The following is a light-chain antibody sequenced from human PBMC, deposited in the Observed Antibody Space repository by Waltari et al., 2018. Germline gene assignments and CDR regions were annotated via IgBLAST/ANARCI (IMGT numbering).Light chain of an antibody. V-gene: IGLV2-14*01. J-gene: IGLJ1*01. CDR1: TSDVGGYNF. CDR2: DVN. CDR3: SSYTSSATYV. Sequence: QSALTQPASVSGSPGQSITIPCTGTTSDVGGYNFVSWYQQHPGIAPKLMIYDVNKRPSGVSNRFSGSKSGNTASLTISGLQAEDEADYYCSSYTSSATYVFGAGTKVTVL.